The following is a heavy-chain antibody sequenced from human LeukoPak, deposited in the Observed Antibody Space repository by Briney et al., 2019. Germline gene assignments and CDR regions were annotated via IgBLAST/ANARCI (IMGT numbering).Heavy chain of an antibody. CDR3: ARENYGSGSPDY. CDR1: GFTFSSYS. CDR2: ISSSSSYI. Sequence: GGSLRLSCAASGFTFSSYSMNWVRQAPGKGLEWVSSISSSSSYIYYADSVKGRFTISRDNAKNSLCLQMNSLRAEDTAVYYCARENYGSGSPDYWGQGTLVTVSS. D-gene: IGHD3-10*01. V-gene: IGHV3-21*01. J-gene: IGHJ4*02.